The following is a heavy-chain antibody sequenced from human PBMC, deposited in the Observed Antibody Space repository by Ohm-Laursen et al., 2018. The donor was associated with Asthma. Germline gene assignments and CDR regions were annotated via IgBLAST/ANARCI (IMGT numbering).Heavy chain of an antibody. Sequence: SLRLSCTASGFTFRSYAIHWIRQAPGKGLEWVASISTASTFIYYADSVRGRFTTSRDNARNSVYLQMNSLRAEDTALYYCARIGPEWELPGREYSLHHWGEGTLVTVSS. D-gene: IGHD1-26*01. CDR1: GFTFRSYA. V-gene: IGHV3-21*01. CDR3: ARIGPEWELPGREYSLHH. CDR2: ISTASTFI. J-gene: IGHJ1*01.